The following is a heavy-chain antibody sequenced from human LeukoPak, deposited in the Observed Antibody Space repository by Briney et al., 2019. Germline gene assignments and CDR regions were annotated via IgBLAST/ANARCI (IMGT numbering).Heavy chain of an antibody. V-gene: IGHV7-4-1*02. CDR2: INTDSVNP. J-gene: IGHJ3*02. CDR3: AREILRFDI. Sequence: GASVKVSCKASGYSFNSQGMNWVRQAPGQGLEWMGWINTDSVNPTYAQGFTGRFVFSSDSSVSTAYLQISNLMPEDTAKYYCAREILRFDIWGQGTMVIVSS. CDR1: GYSFNSQG.